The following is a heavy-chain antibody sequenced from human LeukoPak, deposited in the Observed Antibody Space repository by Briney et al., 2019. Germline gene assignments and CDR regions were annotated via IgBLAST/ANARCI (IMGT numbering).Heavy chain of an antibody. CDR1: GDSIRSSY. D-gene: IGHD3-9*01. CDR3: ARLRNFEENYYYMDV. Sequence: PSETLSLTCTVSGDSIRSSYWSWIRQSPGKGLERIGYISTSGNTNYNPSLKSRVSISIDTSKNQFSLKLSSVTAADTAVYYCARLRNFEENYYYMDVWAKGTTATVSS. J-gene: IGHJ6*03. CDR2: ISTSGNT. V-gene: IGHV4-4*09.